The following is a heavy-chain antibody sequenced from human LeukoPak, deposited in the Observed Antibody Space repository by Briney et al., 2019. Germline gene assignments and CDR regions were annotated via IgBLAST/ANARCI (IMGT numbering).Heavy chain of an antibody. D-gene: IGHD3-22*01. CDR3: AVLQGVDSRRWFDP. Sequence: SETLSLTCTVSGGSISSYYWSWIRQPPGKGLEWVGYIFYSGSTNYNPSLKSRVTIAIDTSRNHFSLELSSVTAADTAVYYCAVLQGVDSRRWFDPWGQGTLVTVSS. J-gene: IGHJ5*02. CDR1: GGSISSYY. V-gene: IGHV4-59*01. CDR2: IFYSGST.